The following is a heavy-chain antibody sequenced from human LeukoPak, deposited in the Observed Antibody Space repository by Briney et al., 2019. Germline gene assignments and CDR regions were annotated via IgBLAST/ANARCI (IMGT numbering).Heavy chain of an antibody. J-gene: IGHJ3*02. V-gene: IGHV4-61*01. CDR3: AREEVPHGFDI. Sequence: SETLSLTCIVSGGSVSSGSYYWSWIRQPPGKGLEWIGYIYYSGSTNYNPSLKSRVTISVDTSKNQFSLKLSSVTAADTAVYYCAREEVPHGFDIWGQGTMVTVSS. CDR2: IYYSGST. CDR1: GGSVSSGSYY.